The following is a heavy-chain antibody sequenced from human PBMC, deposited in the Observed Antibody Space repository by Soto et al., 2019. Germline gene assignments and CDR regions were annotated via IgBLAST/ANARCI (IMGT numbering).Heavy chain of an antibody. Sequence: LSLTCTVSGGSISSGGYYWSWIRQHPGQGLEWIGSIYHGGSTYYNPSLNSRVTLSIDMTNNHVSLILNSVTAADTAVYYCARVGPWVPYYYDSSPYTFENWFDPWGQGTLVTVSS. V-gene: IGHV4-39*02. CDR2: IYHGGST. CDR1: GGSISSGGYY. CDR3: ARVGPWVPYYYDSSPYTFENWFDP. D-gene: IGHD3-22*01. J-gene: IGHJ5*02.